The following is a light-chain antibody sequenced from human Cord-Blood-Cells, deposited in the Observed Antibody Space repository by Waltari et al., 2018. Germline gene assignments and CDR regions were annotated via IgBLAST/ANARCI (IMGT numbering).Light chain of an antibody. J-gene: IGKJ2*01. Sequence: DIQMTQSPSSLSASVGDRVTITCRASQGISNYLAWYQQTPGKVPKPLIYAASTLQSGVPSRFSGSGSGTDFTLTISSLQPEDVATYYCQKYNGAPPYTFGQGTKLEIK. CDR2: AAS. CDR3: QKYNGAPPYT. V-gene: IGKV1-27*01. CDR1: QGISNY.